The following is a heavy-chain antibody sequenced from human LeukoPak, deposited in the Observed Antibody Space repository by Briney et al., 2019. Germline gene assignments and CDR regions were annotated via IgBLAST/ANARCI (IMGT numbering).Heavy chain of an antibody. Sequence: GGSLRLSCAASGFTFSSYAMGWVRQAPGKGLEWVSSISGSGSGGSTYYADSVKGRFTISRDNFKNTLYLQMSGLRAEDTAVYYCAKSGYNRFDYWGQGTLVTVSS. CDR3: AKSGYNRFDY. V-gene: IGHV3-23*01. D-gene: IGHD5-24*01. J-gene: IGHJ4*02. CDR2: ISGSGSGGST. CDR1: GFTFSSYA.